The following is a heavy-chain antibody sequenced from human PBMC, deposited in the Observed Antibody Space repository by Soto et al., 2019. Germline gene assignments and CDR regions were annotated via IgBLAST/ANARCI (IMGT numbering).Heavy chain of an antibody. V-gene: IGHV4-39*01. J-gene: IGHJ4*02. Sequence: PLETLSLTCTVSGGSISSSSYYWGWIRQPPGKGLEWIGSIYYSGSTYYNPSLKSRVTISVDTSKNQFSLKLSSVTAADTAVYYCANYNWNYFDYWGQGTLVTVSS. CDR3: ANYNWNYFDY. CDR2: IYYSGST. D-gene: IGHD1-20*01. CDR1: GGSISSSSYY.